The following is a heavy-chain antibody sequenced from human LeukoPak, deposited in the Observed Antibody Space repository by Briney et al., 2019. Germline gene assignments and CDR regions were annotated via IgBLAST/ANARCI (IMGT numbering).Heavy chain of an antibody. J-gene: IGHJ6*02. D-gene: IGHD2-15*01. V-gene: IGHV3-33*01. CDR2: IWYDGSNK. Sequence: GRSLRLSCAASGFTFSSYGMHWVRQAPGKGLEWVAVIWYDGSNKYYADSVKGRFTISRDNSKNTLYLQMNSLRAEDTAVYYCARDLCSGGSCYSKGMDVWGQGTTVTVSS. CDR3: ARDLCSGGSCYSKGMDV. CDR1: GFTFSSYG.